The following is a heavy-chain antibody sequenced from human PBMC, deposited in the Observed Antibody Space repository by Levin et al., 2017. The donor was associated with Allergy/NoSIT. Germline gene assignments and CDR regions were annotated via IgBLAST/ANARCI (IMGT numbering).Heavy chain of an antibody. CDR3: AKAVIVVVPTATPGWFDP. J-gene: IGHJ5*02. D-gene: IGHD2-2*01. CDR2: ISGSGGST. V-gene: IGHV3-23*01. Sequence: GESLKISCAASGFTFSSYAMRWVRQAPGKGLEWVSGISGSGGSTYYADSVKGRFSISRDNSKNTLYLQMNSLRAEDTAVYYCAKAVIVVVPTATPGWFDPWGQGTLVTVSS. CDR1: GFTFSSYA.